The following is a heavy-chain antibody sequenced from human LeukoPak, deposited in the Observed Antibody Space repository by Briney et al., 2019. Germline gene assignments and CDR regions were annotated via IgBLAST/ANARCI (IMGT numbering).Heavy chain of an antibody. CDR1: GYTFTSYD. CDR3: ARGREGPTSYYYYYMDV. Sequence: ASVKVSCKASGYTFTSYDINWVRQATGQGLEWMGWMNPNSGNTGYAQKFQGRVTITRNTSISTAYMGLSSLRSEDTAVYYCARGREGPTSYYYYYMDVWGKGTTVTISS. J-gene: IGHJ6*03. CDR2: MNPNSGNT. D-gene: IGHD1-26*01. V-gene: IGHV1-8*03.